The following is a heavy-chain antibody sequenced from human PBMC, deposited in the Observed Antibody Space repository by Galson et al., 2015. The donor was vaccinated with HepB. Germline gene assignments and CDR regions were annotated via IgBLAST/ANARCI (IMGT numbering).Heavy chain of an antibody. CDR3: ARGTGYCANGECNKEGY. V-gene: IGHV3-21*01. CDR2: ISSSSSYI. Sequence: SLRLSCAASGFTFSSYSMNWVRQAPGKGLEWVSFISSSSSYIYYAESVKGRFTISRDNAKNSLHLQMNSPRAEDTAVYYCARGTGYCANGECNKEGYWGQGTLVTVSS. D-gene: IGHD2-8*01. CDR1: GFTFSSYS. J-gene: IGHJ4*02.